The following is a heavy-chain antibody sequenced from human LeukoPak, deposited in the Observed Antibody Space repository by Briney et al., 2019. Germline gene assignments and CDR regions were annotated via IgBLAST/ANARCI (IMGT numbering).Heavy chain of an antibody. CDR1: GFTFSSYW. CDR3: AREDIVVVPAGRGYYYYYYMDV. V-gene: IGHV3-7*01. J-gene: IGHJ6*03. D-gene: IGHD2-2*01. Sequence: GGSLRLSCAASGFTFSSYWMSWVRQAPGKGLEWVANIKQDGSEKYYVDSVKGRFTISRDNAKNSLYLQMNSLRAEDTAVYYCAREDIVVVPAGRGYYYYYYMDVWGKGTTVTVSS. CDR2: IKQDGSEK.